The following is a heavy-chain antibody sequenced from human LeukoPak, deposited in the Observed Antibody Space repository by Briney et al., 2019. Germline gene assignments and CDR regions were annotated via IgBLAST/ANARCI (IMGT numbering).Heavy chain of an antibody. CDR2: IIPIFGTA. Sequence: ASVKVSCKASGGTFSSYAISWVRQAPGQGLEWMGGIIPIFGTANSAQKFQGRVTITADKSTSTAYMELSSLRSEDTAVYYCARVGGGTLGPAGIHDYWGQGTLVTVSS. J-gene: IGHJ4*02. D-gene: IGHD2-15*01. CDR3: ARVGGGTLGPAGIHDY. CDR1: GGTFSSYA. V-gene: IGHV1-69*06.